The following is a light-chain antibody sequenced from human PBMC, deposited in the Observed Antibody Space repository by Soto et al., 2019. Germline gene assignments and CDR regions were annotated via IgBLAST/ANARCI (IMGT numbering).Light chain of an antibody. V-gene: IGKV3-20*01. CDR3: QQYGSSLPWT. Sequence: EIVLTQSPGTLSLSPGERATLSCRASQSVSSSYLAWYQQKPGQAPRLLIYGASSRATGIPDRFSGSGSGTDFTLTISRLEPEDFAVYYCQQYGSSLPWTFGQGAKVELK. CDR1: QSVSSSY. J-gene: IGKJ1*01. CDR2: GAS.